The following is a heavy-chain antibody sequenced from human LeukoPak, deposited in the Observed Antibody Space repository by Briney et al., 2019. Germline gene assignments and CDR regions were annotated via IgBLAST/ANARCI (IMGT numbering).Heavy chain of an antibody. Sequence: ASVKVSCKASGYTFTSYGISWVRQAPGQGLEWMGWISAYNGNTNYAQKFQGRVTMTTDTSTSTAYMELRSLRSDDTAVYYCASPGEPVPYDAFDIWGQGTMVTVSS. V-gene: IGHV1-18*01. CDR3: ASPGEPVPYDAFDI. D-gene: IGHD7-27*01. J-gene: IGHJ3*02. CDR2: ISAYNGNT. CDR1: GYTFTSYG.